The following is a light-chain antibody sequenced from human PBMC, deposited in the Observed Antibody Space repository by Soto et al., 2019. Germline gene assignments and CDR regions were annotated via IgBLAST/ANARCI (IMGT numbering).Light chain of an antibody. CDR1: SNDVGRYNL. Sequence: QSVLTQPASVSGSPEQSITISCTGTSNDVGRYNLVSWYQQHPGKAPQVMNYEATKRPSGVSNRFSGSKSGNTASLTISGLQAEDEADYYCCAYAGSGTVVFGGGTKLTVL. J-gene: IGLJ3*02. CDR2: EAT. CDR3: CAYAGSGTVV. V-gene: IGLV2-23*01.